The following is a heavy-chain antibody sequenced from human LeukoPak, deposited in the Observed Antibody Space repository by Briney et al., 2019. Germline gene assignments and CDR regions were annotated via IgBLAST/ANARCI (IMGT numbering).Heavy chain of an antibody. CDR3: ARDLGQYYDTSDNWFDP. CDR2: INSDGINT. J-gene: IGHJ5*02. D-gene: IGHD3-22*01. V-gene: IGHV3-74*01. Sequence: GVSLRLSYAASVFTFRNYWMHWVRQAPGKGLVWVSRINSDGINTSYADSVKGRFTISRDNAKNTLNLQMNSLRAEDTAVYYCARDLGQYYDTSDNWFDPWGQGTLVTVSS. CDR1: VFTFRNYW.